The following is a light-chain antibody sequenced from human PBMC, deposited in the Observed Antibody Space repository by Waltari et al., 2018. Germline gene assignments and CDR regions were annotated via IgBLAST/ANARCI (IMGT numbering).Light chain of an antibody. CDR2: VNSDGRH. J-gene: IGLJ3*02. V-gene: IGLV4-69*01. CDR3: QTGGHGTWV. Sequence: QLVLTQSPSASASLGASVKLTCTLTSGHSSNVIARLQQQPDKCPRYLMKVNSDGRHRKGYEIPDRFSGSSSGTERYLTISSLQCEDEADYYCQTGGHGTWVFGGGTKLTVL. CDR1: SGHSSNV.